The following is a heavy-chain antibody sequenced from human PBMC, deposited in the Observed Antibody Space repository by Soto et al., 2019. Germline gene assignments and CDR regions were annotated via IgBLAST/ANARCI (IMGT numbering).Heavy chain of an antibody. Sequence: SETLSLTCTVSGGSIGTYDLSWIRQPPGKGLEWIGYIYYRGNTDYNPSLKSRVTISLDTPKNQFSLKLSSVTAADTAVYYCARHPGYYDILTGYTTYYFDYWGQGILVTVSS. D-gene: IGHD3-9*01. V-gene: IGHV4-59*08. CDR2: IYYRGNT. J-gene: IGHJ4*02. CDR1: GGSIGTYD. CDR3: ARHPGYYDILTGYTTYYFDY.